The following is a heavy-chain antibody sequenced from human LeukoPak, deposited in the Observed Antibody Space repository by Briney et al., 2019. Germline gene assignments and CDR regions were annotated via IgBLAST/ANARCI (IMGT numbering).Heavy chain of an antibody. V-gene: IGHV1-18*01. CDR2: ISAYNGNT. J-gene: IGHJ4*02. CDR1: GGTFSSYA. Sequence: GASVKVSCKASGGTFSSYAISWVRQAPGQGLEWTGWISAYNGNTNYAQKLQGRVTMTTDTSTSTAYMELRSLRSDDTAVYYCARQTSLPTRITMVRGGSYFDYWGQGTLVTVSS. CDR3: ARQTSLPTRITMVRGGSYFDY. D-gene: IGHD3-10*01.